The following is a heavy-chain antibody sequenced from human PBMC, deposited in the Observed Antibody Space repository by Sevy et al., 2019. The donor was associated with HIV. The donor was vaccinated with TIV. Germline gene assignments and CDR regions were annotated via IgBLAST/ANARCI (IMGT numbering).Heavy chain of an antibody. CDR2: IKSKTDGGTT. D-gene: IGHD6-19*01. CDR3: TTVPRQWLVPFDY. Sequence: GGSLRLSCAASGFTFSNAWMSWVRQAPGKGLEWVGRIKSKTDGGTTDYAAPVKGRFTISRDDSKKTLYLQMNSLKTEDTAVYYCTTVPRQWLVPFDYWGQGTLVTVSS. J-gene: IGHJ4*02. CDR1: GFTFSNAW. V-gene: IGHV3-15*01.